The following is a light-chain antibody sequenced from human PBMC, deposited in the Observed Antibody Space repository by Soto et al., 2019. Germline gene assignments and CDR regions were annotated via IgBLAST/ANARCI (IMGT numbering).Light chain of an antibody. CDR1: QSVSNNY. V-gene: IGKV3-20*01. CDR3: QQYGSSPT. CDR2: GAS. Sequence: EIVLTQSPGTLSFSPGERATLSCRASQSVSNNYLAWYQQEPGQAPRRLIYGASTRATGIPDRFSGSGSGTDFTLTIGRLEPEDFAVYYCQQYGSSPTFGEGTRLEIK. J-gene: IGKJ5*01.